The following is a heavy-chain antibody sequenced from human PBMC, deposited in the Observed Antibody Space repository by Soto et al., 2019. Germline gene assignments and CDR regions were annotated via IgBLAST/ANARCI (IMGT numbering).Heavy chain of an antibody. Sequence: ASVKVSCKASGDTFTDYYIHWVRQAPGQGLEWMGTVNPSGGHTTYAQHFLGRVTMTRDTSTSTLYMELNSLRAEDTAVYYCARPIAAAGPWGQGTLVTVSS. CDR2: VNPSGGHT. CDR3: ARPIAAAGP. J-gene: IGHJ5*02. D-gene: IGHD6-13*01. V-gene: IGHV1-46*01. CDR1: GDTFTDYY.